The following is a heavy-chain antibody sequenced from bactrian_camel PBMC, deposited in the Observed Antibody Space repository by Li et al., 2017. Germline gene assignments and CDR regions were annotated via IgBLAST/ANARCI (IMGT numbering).Heavy chain of an antibody. CDR2: LDRDGTT. J-gene: IGHJ4*01. CDR3: ATNTVTDGVAEFSY. CDR1: GITYSSNC. D-gene: IGHD6*01. V-gene: IGHV3S53*01. Sequence: HVQLVESGGGSVEAGGSLRVSCAASGITYSSNCMGWFRQAPGKEREAIAVLDRDGTTSYELYVKGRFTVSRDNAKNTVYLQMDNLESEDTALHYCATNTVTDGVAEFSYWGQGTQVTVS.